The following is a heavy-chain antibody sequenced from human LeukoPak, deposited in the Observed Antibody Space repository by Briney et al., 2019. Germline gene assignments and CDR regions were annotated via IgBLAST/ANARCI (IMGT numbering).Heavy chain of an antibody. CDR1: SGSISSSSYY. J-gene: IGHJ4*02. CDR2: IYYSGST. CDR3: ASSYYDSSGPAY. Sequence: PSETLSLTCTVSSGSISSSSYYWSWIRQPPGKGLEWIGYIYYSGSTNYNPSLKSRVTISVGTSKNQFSLKLSSVTAADTAVYYCASSYYDSSGPAYWGQGTLVTVSS. V-gene: IGHV4-61*01. D-gene: IGHD3-22*01.